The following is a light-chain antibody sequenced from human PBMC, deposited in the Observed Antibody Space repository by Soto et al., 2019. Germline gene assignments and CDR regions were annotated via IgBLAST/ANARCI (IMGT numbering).Light chain of an antibody. CDR1: QSVSSSY. V-gene: IGKV3-20*01. Sequence: EIVLTQSPGTLSLSPGERATLSCRASQSVSSSYLAWYQQKPGQAPRLLIYGASSRATGIPDRFSGSGSGTXXXXXXXXLXXXDFAVYYCQQYGSSPLVTFGQGTRLEIK. CDR3: QQYGSSPLVT. J-gene: IGKJ5*01. CDR2: GAS.